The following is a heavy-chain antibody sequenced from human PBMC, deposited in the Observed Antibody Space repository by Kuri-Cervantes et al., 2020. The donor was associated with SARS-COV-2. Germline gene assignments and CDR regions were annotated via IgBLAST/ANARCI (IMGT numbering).Heavy chain of an antibody. CDR2: IRYDGSNK. J-gene: IGHJ4*02. CDR1: GFIFSSYA. D-gene: IGHD4-17*01. CDR3: AKDEGGDGSIGY. V-gene: IGHV3-30*02. Sequence: LPLTCAASGFIFSSYAMHCVRQAPSKGQEWVAFIRYDGSNKYYADSVEGRFTISRDNSKNTLYLQINSLRAEDTAVYYCAKDEGGDGSIGYWGQGTLVTDSS.